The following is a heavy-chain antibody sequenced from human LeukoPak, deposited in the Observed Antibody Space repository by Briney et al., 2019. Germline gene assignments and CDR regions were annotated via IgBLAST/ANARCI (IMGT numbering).Heavy chain of an antibody. D-gene: IGHD6-13*01. J-gene: IGHJ3*02. CDR1: GGSFSGYY. V-gene: IGHV4-34*01. Sequence: PSETLSLTCAVYGGSFSGYYWSWIRQPPGKGLEWIGEINHSGSTNYNPSLKSRVTISVDTSKNQFSLKLSSVTAADTAVYYCASYGIAAAGNEAFDIWGRGTMVTVSS. CDR2: INHSGST. CDR3: ASYGIAAAGNEAFDI.